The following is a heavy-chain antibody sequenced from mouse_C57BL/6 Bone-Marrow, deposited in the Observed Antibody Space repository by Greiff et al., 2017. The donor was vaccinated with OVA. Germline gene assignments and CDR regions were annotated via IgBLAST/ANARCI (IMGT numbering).Heavy chain of an antibody. CDR1: GYTFTDYY. D-gene: IGHD3-2*02. Sequence: VQLQQSGAELVRPGASVKLSCKASGYTFTDYYINWVKQRPGQGLEWIARLYPGSGNTYYNEKFKGKATLTAEKSSSTAYMQLSSLTSEDSAVYFCARGTAQATLAYWGQGTLVTVSA. CDR3: ARGTAQATLAY. V-gene: IGHV1-76*01. J-gene: IGHJ3*01. CDR2: LYPGSGNT.